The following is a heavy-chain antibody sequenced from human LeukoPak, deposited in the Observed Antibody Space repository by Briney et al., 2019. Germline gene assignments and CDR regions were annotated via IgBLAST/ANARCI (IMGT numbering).Heavy chain of an antibody. J-gene: IGHJ5*02. Sequence: GASVKVSCKASGYTFTIYGISWVRQAPGQGLEWMGWISAYNGNTNYAQRLQGRVTMTTDTSASTAYMELRSLRSDDTAVYYCARPTGPTYYDILTGYYNGGDWFDPWGQGTLVTVSS. CDR2: ISAYNGNT. CDR3: ARPTGPTYYDILTGYYNGGDWFDP. D-gene: IGHD3-9*01. V-gene: IGHV1-18*01. CDR1: GYTFTIYG.